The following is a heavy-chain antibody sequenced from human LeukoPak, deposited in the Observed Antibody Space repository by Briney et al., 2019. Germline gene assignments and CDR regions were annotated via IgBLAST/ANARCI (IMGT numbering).Heavy chain of an antibody. V-gene: IGHV1-2*02. CDR3: VPSGSLYYFDY. CDR1: GYTFTGYY. D-gene: IGHD3-10*01. J-gene: IGHJ4*02. Sequence: GSVKVSCKTSGYTFTGYYMHWVRQAPGQGLEWMGWINPNSGGTNYAQKFQGRVTMTRDTSISTAYLELSRLRSDDTAIYYCVPSGSLYYFDYWGQGTLVTVSS. CDR2: INPNSGGT.